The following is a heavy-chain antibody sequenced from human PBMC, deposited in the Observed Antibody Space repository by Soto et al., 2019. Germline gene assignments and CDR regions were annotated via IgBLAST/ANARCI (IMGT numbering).Heavy chain of an antibody. CDR1: GYTFTSYD. V-gene: IGHV1-18*01. D-gene: IGHD5-12*01. Sequence: ASVKVSCKASGYTFTSYDISWVRQAPGQGLEWMGWISAYNGNTNYAQKLRGRVIMTTDTSTSTAYMELRSLRSDDTAVYYCARSLSGYSGYVVGYWGQGTLVTVSS. CDR3: ARSLSGYSGYVVGY. J-gene: IGHJ4*02. CDR2: ISAYNGNT.